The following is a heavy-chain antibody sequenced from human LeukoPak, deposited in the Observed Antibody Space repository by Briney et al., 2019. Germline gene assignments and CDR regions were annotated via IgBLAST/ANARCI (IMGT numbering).Heavy chain of an antibody. CDR1: GFTFSSYG. CDR2: ISYDGSNK. V-gene: IGHV3-30*18. J-gene: IGHJ4*02. D-gene: IGHD6-13*01. Sequence: GGSLRLSCAASGFTFSSYGMHWVRQAPGKGLEWVAVISYDGSNKYYADSVKGRFTISRDNSKNTLYLQMNSLRAEDTAVYYCAKDQQLVPFDYWGQGTLVTVFS. CDR3: AKDQQLVPFDY.